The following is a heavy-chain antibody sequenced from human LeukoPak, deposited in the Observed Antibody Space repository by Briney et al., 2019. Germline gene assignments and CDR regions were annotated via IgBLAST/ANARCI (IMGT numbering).Heavy chain of an antibody. D-gene: IGHD4-17*01. V-gene: IGHV3-74*01. J-gene: IGHJ4*02. CDR1: GFNFVNTW. CDR3: ARVNYGDYLPSFDY. Sequence: PGGSLRLSCAASGFNFVNTWMHWVRQAPGKGLVWVARIKNDGSGIIYADSVEGRFTISRDNARNTVYLQMNSLRAEDTAVYYCARVNYGDYLPSFDYWGQGTLVTVSS. CDR2: IKNDGSGI.